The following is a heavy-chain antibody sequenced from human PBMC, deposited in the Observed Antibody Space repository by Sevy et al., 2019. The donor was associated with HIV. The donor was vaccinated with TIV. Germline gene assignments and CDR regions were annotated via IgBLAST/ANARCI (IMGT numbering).Heavy chain of an antibody. CDR3: AREGGHTAAWSPGNF. CDR1: GFTFSSHA. D-gene: IGHD2-15*01. Sequence: GGSLRLSCAASGFTFSSHALHWVRQAPGKGLEWVALISFDGRLKYYGDSVMGRFTISRDDAKNTLYLVMNSLRVEDTAVYYCAREGGHTAAWSPGNFWGQGTLVTVSS. V-gene: IGHV3-30*04. CDR2: ISFDGRLK. J-gene: IGHJ4*02.